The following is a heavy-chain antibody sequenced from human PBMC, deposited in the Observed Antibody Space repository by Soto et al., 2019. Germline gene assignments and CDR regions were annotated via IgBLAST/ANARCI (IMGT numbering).Heavy chain of an antibody. D-gene: IGHD5-18*01. V-gene: IGHV1-69*06. CDR1: GGTFSSYA. CDR2: IIPIFGTA. Sequence: SVKFSCKASGGTFSSYAISWVRQAPGQGLEWMGGIIPIFGTANYAQKFKGRVTITADKSTSTAYMELSSLRSEDTAVYYCAICRGYSYAWLEYWGQGTLVTVSS. J-gene: IGHJ4*02. CDR3: AICRGYSYAWLEY.